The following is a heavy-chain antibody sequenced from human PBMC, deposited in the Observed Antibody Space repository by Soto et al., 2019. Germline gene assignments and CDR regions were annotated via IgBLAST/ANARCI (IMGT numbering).Heavy chain of an antibody. CDR1: GFTFSSYS. V-gene: IGHV3-21*01. Sequence: PGGSLRLSCAASGFTFSSYSMNWVRQAPGKGLEWVSSISSSSSYIYYADSVKGRFTISRDNAKNSLYLQMNSLRAEDTAVYYCARAPTVPTGWLFSESDYWGQGTLVTVSS. CDR2: ISSSSSYI. CDR3: ARAPTVPTGWLFSESDY. D-gene: IGHD3-22*01. J-gene: IGHJ4*02.